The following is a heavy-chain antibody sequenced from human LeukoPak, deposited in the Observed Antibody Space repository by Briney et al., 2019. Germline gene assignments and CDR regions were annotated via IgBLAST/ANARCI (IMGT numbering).Heavy chain of an antibody. CDR3: ARRSPYEVRGPFGY. D-gene: IGHD3-10*01. V-gene: IGHV4-39*01. Sequence: SETLSLTCTVSGGSISSSSYYWGWIRQPPGKGLEWIGSIYYSGSTYYNPSLKSRVTISVDTSKNQFSLKLSSVTAADTAVYYCARRSPYEVRGPFGYWGQGTLVTVSS. CDR1: GGSISSSSYY. J-gene: IGHJ4*02. CDR2: IYYSGST.